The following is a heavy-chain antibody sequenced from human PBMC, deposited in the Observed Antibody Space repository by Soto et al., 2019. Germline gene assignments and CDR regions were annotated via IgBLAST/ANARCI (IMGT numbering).Heavy chain of an antibody. CDR2: INSGGKT. D-gene: IGHD5-18*01. J-gene: IGHJ6*04. CDR3: ARGGDSYGYGEYYYYAMHV. V-gene: IGHV3-66*01. Sequence: EVQLVESGGGLVQPGGSLRLSCAASGFGVSNNYMSWVRQAPGKGLEWVSAINSGGKTYYADSVKGRFTISRDNSKYTVDLQMNSVGAEDTAVYYCARGGDSYGYGEYYYYAMHVWGEGTTVTIST. CDR1: GFGVSNNY.